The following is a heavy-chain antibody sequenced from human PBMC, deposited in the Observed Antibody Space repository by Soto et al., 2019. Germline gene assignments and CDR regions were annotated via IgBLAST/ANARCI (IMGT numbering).Heavy chain of an antibody. V-gene: IGHV3-74*01. CDR2: IKSDGSST. D-gene: IGHD6-19*01. Sequence: EVQLVESGGGLVQPGGSLRLSCAASGFTFSSSWMHWVRQAPGKGLVWVSRIKSDGSSTTYADSVKGRFTISRDNAKNTLYLQMNSLRAEDTAVYYCARVGSGWYFDWGQRTLVTVSS. J-gene: IGHJ4*02. CDR1: GFTFSSSW. CDR3: ARVGSGWYFD.